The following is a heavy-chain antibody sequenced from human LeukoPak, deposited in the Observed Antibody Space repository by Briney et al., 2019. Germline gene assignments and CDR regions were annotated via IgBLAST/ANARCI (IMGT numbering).Heavy chain of an antibody. CDR1: GGSISSSSYY. Sequence: SETLSLTCTVSGGSISSSSYYWGWIRQPPGKGLEWIGSIYYSGSTYYNPSLKSRVTISVDTSKNQFSLKLSSVTAADTALYYCAREYTLYRSGWFLDYWGQGTVVTVSS. CDR2: IYYSGST. D-gene: IGHD6-19*01. J-gene: IGHJ4*02. CDR3: AREYTLYRSGWFLDY. V-gene: IGHV4-39*07.